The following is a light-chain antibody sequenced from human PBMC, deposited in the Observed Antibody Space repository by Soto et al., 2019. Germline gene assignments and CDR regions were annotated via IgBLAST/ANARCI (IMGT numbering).Light chain of an antibody. V-gene: IGKV1-39*01. Sequence: DIQMTQSPSSLSASVGDRVTITCRASQSISSYLYWYQQKPGKAPKLMVFAAYSSQSGVPSRFSGSGSGTDFTLTISSLQPEDFATYYCQQSYSTPYTFGQGTKVDIK. CDR2: AAY. CDR3: QQSYSTPYT. CDR1: QSISSY. J-gene: IGKJ2*01.